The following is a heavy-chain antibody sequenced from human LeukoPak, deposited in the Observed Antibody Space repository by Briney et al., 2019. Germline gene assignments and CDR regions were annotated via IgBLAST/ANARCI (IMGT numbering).Heavy chain of an antibody. V-gene: IGHV1-18*01. CDR3: ARDLIAARPGWFDP. J-gene: IGHJ5*02. CDR1: GYTFSTNA. Sequence: VASVKVSCKASGYTFSTNAISWVRQAPGQGLERMGWISPYNGNTNYAQKLQGRVTLTTDTSASTAYMELRSLRSDDTAVYYCARDLIAARPGWFDPWGQGTLVIVSS. CDR2: ISPYNGNT. D-gene: IGHD6-6*01.